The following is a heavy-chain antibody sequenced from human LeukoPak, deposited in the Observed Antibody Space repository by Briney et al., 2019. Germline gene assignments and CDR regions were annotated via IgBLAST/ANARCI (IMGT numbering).Heavy chain of an antibody. V-gene: IGHV3-30-3*01. D-gene: IGHD2-2*02. CDR1: GFTFSSYA. Sequence: TGGSLRLSCAASGFTFSSYAMHWVRQAPGKGLEWVAVISYDGSNKYYADSVKGRFTISRDNSKNTLYLQMNSLRAEDTAVYYCARPPLGYCSSTSCYTSFDYWGQGTLVTVSS. J-gene: IGHJ4*02. CDR2: ISYDGSNK. CDR3: ARPPLGYCSSTSCYTSFDY.